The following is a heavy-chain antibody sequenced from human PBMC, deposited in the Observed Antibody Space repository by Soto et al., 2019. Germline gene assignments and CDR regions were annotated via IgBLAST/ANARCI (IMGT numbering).Heavy chain of an antibody. Sequence: ASVKVSCKTSGFTFSSSAVHWVRQAPGQRLEWMGWINAGNGNTKYSQKFQGRVTITRDTSASTAYMELSSLRSEDTAVYYCARAVAVAADFDYWGQGTLVTVSS. D-gene: IGHD2-15*01. CDR2: INAGNGNT. CDR3: ARAVAVAADFDY. CDR1: GFTFSSSA. V-gene: IGHV1-3*01. J-gene: IGHJ4*02.